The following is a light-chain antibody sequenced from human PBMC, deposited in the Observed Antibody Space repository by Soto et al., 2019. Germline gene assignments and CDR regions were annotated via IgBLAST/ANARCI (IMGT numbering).Light chain of an antibody. Sequence: EIELTQSPATLSLSPGERATLSCGASQSISSYLAWYQQKPGLAPRLLIYDASSRATGIPDRFSGSGSGTDFTLTISRLEPEDFAVYYCQQYGGSLTFGPGTQVDIK. V-gene: IGKV3D-20*01. CDR1: QSISSY. CDR3: QQYGGSLT. J-gene: IGKJ3*01. CDR2: DAS.